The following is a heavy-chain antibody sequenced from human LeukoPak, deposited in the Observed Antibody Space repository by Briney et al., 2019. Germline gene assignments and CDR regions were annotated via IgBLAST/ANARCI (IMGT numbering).Heavy chain of an antibody. J-gene: IGHJ4*02. V-gene: IGHV3-48*01. Sequence: GGSLRLSCAASGFTFSSYSMNRVRQAPGKGLEWVSYISSSSSTIYYADSVKGRFTISRDNAKNSLYLQMNSLRAEDTAVYYCARERPRGDYRPFDYWGQGTLVTVSS. CDR3: ARERPRGDYRPFDY. CDR2: ISSSSSTI. CDR1: GFTFSSYS. D-gene: IGHD3-10*01.